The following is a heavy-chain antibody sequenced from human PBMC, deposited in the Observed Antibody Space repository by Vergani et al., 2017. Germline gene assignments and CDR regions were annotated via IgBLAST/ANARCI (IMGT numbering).Heavy chain of an antibody. CDR3: ARAPAYYGGNSDWFDP. Sequence: QVQLVQSGAEVKKPGASVKVSCKASGYTFTGDYMHWVRQAPGQGLEWMGWINPNSGGTNYAQKFQGRVTMTRDTSISTAYMELSRLRSDDTAVYYCARAPAYYGGNSDWFDPWGQGTLVTVSS. J-gene: IGHJ5*02. CDR2: INPNSGGT. CDR1: GYTFTGDY. D-gene: IGHD4-23*01. V-gene: IGHV1-2*02.